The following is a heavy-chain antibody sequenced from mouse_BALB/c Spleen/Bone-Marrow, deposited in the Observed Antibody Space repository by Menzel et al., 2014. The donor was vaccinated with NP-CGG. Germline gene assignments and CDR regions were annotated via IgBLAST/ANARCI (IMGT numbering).Heavy chain of an antibody. CDR1: GYSFTNYW. Sequence: SGAELVRPGASVKLSCKASGYSFTNYWMNWVKQRPGQGLEWIGMIHPSDSETRLNQKFKDKATLSVDKSSSTAYLQVSSPTSEDSAVYYCARFGNYEGFGYWGQGTLVTVSA. CDR3: ARFGNYEGFGY. D-gene: IGHD2-1*01. J-gene: IGHJ3*01. V-gene: IGHV1-74*04. CDR2: IHPSDSET.